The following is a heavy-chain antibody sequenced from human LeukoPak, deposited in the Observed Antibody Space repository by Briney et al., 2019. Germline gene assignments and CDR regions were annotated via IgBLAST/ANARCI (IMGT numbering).Heavy chain of an antibody. CDR2: ISSSSSTI. Sequence: GGSLRLSCAASGFTFSSYSMNWVRQAPGKGLESISYISSSSSTIYYADSVKGRFTISRDNAKNSLYLQMNSLRAEDTAVYYCARDQNEDIVVVPAAHDYWGQGTLVTVSS. D-gene: IGHD2-2*01. CDR1: GFTFSSYS. V-gene: IGHV3-48*01. J-gene: IGHJ4*02. CDR3: ARDQNEDIVVVPAAHDY.